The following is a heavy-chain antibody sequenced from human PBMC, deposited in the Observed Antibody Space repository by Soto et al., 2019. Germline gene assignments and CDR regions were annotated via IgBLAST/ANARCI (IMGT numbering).Heavy chain of an antibody. D-gene: IGHD6-19*01. CDR3: AREARIAVAGSLYYYYGMDV. V-gene: IGHV3-53*01. CDR2: IYSGGST. J-gene: IGHJ6*02. CDR1: GFTVSSNY. Sequence: GGSLRLSCAASGFTVSSNYMSWVRQAPGKGLEWVSVIYSGGSTYYADSVKGRFTISRDNSKNTLYLQMNSLRAEDTAVYYCAREARIAVAGSLYYYYGMDVWGQGTTVTVSS.